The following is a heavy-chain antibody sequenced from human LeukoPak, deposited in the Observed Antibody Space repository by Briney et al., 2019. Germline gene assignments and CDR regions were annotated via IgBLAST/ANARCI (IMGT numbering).Heavy chain of an antibody. CDR1: GGSISSSCYY. V-gene: IGHV4-39*01. D-gene: IGHD3-9*01. J-gene: IGHJ4*02. CDR2: IYYSGST. CDR3: ARRAYDILTGYYCFDY. Sequence: SETLSLTCTVSGGSISSSCYYWGWIRQPPGKGLEWIGSIYYSGSTYYNPSLKSRVTISVDTSKNQFSLKLSSVTAADTAVYYCARRAYDILTGYYCFDYWGQGTLVTVSS.